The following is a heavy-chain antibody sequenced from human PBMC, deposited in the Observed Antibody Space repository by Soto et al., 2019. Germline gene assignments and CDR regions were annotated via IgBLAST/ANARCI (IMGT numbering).Heavy chain of an antibody. D-gene: IGHD5-18*01. CDR2: IYYGGST. V-gene: IGHV4-59*01. Sequence: PSETLSLTCSVSGGSISGYYWSWIRQSPGKGLEWIGYIYYGGSTRHNPSLDSRVTVSAGTSKNQISLRLTSVTAADTAVYYCARSGNSNGLVFDYWGQGILVTVSS. J-gene: IGHJ4*02. CDR1: GGSISGYY. CDR3: ARSGNSNGLVFDY.